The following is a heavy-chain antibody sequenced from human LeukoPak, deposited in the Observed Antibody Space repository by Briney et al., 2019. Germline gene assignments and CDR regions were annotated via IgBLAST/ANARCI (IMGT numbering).Heavy chain of an antibody. CDR1: GFTFSSYA. D-gene: IGHD2-15*01. J-gene: IGHJ4*02. Sequence: GGSLRLSRAASGFTFSSYAMSWVRQAPGKGLEWVSAISGSGGSTYYADSVKGRFTISRDNSKNTLYLQMNSLRAEDTAVYYCAKDRSPLGYCSGGSCYIFDYWGQGTLVTVSS. V-gene: IGHV3-23*01. CDR2: ISGSGGST. CDR3: AKDRSPLGYCSGGSCYIFDY.